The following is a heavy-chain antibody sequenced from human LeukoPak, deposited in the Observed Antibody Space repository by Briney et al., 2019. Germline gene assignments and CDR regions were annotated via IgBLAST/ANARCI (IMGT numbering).Heavy chain of an antibody. CDR1: GFTFSSYW. CDR3: AKDRPRAAAGGEHDY. Sequence: PGGCLRLSCAASGFTFSSYWMNWVRQAPGKGLEWVANINPDGGETYYVHSVKGRFTISRDNAKSSLYLQMNSLRAEDTAVYYCAKDRPRAAAGGEHDYWGQGTLVTVSS. D-gene: IGHD6-13*01. J-gene: IGHJ4*02. CDR2: INPDGGET. V-gene: IGHV3-7*01.